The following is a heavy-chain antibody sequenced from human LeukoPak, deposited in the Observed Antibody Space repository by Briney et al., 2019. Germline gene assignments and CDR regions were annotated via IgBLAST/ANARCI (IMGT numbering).Heavy chain of an antibody. J-gene: IGHJ4*02. V-gene: IGHV3-30-3*01. Sequence: GGSLRLSCAASGFTFSSYAMHWVRQAPGKGLDWVAVISYDGSNKYYADSVKGRFTISRDNSKNTLYLQMNSLRAEDTAVYYCARDGITFGGVIVYYFDYWGQGTLVTVSS. CDR3: ARDGITFGGVIVYYFDY. CDR2: ISYDGSNK. CDR1: GFTFSSYA. D-gene: IGHD3-16*02.